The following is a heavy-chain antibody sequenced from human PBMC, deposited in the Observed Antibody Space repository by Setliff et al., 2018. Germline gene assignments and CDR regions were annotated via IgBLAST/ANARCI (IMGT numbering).Heavy chain of an antibody. CDR2: ISPGNGNT. CDR1: GYSFTSYT. D-gene: IGHD2-8*01. Sequence: ASVKVSCKASGYSFTSYTIHWARQAPGQGLEWMGWISPGNGNTAYSQKIQDRVTVTRDTSASTAYMELSSLRSEDTAVYYCARIGFGYYSTSGAWYFDNWGQGTLVTVSS. J-gene: IGHJ4*02. V-gene: IGHV1-3*01. CDR3: ARIGFGYYSTSGAWYFDN.